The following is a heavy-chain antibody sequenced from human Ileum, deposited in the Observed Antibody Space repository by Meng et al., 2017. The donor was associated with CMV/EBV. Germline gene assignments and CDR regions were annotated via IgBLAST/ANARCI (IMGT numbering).Heavy chain of an antibody. CDR1: GFTFKTYW. Sequence: GGSLRLSCTASGFTFKTYWMSWLRQAPGKGLEWVANIKLDCSETYYVDSVKGRFTISRDNAKNSLYLQMNSLRAEDTTVYYCARLIVLVPAAHWGWFDPWGQGTLVTVSS. CDR3: ARLIVLVPAAHWGWFDP. CDR2: IKLDCSET. D-gene: IGHD2-2*01. V-gene: IGHV3-7*01. J-gene: IGHJ5*02.